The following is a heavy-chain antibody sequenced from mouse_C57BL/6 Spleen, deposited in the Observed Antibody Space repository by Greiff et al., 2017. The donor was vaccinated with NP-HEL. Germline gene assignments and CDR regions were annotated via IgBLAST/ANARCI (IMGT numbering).Heavy chain of an antibody. CDR1: GYTFTDYN. CDR3: ARERIYDGYYGGAMDY. V-gene: IGHV1-22*01. J-gene: IGHJ4*01. D-gene: IGHD2-3*01. Sequence: EVQLQQSGPELVKPGASVKMSCKASGYTFTDYNMHWVKQSHGKSLEWIGYINPNNGGTSYNQKFKGKATLTVNKSSSTAYMELRSLTSEDSAVYYCARERIYDGYYGGAMDYWGQGTSVTVSS. CDR2: INPNNGGT.